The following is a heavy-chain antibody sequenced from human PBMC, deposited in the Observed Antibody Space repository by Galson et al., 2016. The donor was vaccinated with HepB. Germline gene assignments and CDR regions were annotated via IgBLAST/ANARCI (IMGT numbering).Heavy chain of an antibody. D-gene: IGHD3-10*01. J-gene: IGHJ3*02. CDR3: ARDPPGSTMGDAFDI. V-gene: IGHV3-66*01. CDR2: IYPGGGT. CDR1: GFSVIYNS. Sequence: SLRLSCAVSGFSVIYNSMNWVRQAPGKGLEWVSVIYPGGGTKYADSVKDRFTLSTDNSKNTLYLQMNFLRAEDTAVYFCARDPPGSTMGDAFDIWGQGTMVTCSS.